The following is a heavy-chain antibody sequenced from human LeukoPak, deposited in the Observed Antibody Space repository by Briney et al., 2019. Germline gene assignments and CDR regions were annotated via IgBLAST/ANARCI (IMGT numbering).Heavy chain of an antibody. CDR2: INHSGST. Sequence: SETLSLTCAVYGGSFSGYYWSWIRQPPGQGLEWIGEINHSGSTNYNPSLKSRVTISVDTSKNQFSLKLSSVTAADTAVYYCARRNYYESSGYYYDYWGQGTLVTVSS. CDR1: GGSFSGYY. V-gene: IGHV4-34*01. D-gene: IGHD3-22*01. J-gene: IGHJ4*02. CDR3: ARRNYYESSGYYYDY.